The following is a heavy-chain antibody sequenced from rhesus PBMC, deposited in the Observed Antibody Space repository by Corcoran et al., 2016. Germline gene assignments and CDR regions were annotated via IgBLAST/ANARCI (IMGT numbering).Heavy chain of an antibody. Sequence: QLQLQESGPGLVKPSETLSLTCAVSGGSISSNYWSWIRQPPGKGLEWIGRIAGSGGSTDYNPALKSRVTISTDTSKNQFSLKLSAVTAADTAVYYCARETRRYSGYTHALDYWGQGVLVTVSS. CDR3: ARETRRYSGYTHALDY. CDR2: IAGSGGST. V-gene: IGHV4-173*01. D-gene: IGHD5-24*01. CDR1: GGSISSNY. J-gene: IGHJ4*01.